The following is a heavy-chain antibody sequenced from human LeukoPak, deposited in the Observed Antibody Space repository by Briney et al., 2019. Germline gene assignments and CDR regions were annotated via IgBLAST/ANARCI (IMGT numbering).Heavy chain of an antibody. CDR2: ISGSGARS. V-gene: IGHV3-23*01. Sequence: GGSLRLSCAASGFTFNNFAMNWVRQAPGKGLEWVSRISGSGARSHYADSVKGRLTISRDNSKKTLYLQMRSLRAEDTAVYYCVGGDGLTDVSCFDHWVQGTLVTVSS. J-gene: IGHJ4*02. CDR1: GFTFNNFA. CDR3: VGGDGLTDVSCFDH. D-gene: IGHD7-27*01.